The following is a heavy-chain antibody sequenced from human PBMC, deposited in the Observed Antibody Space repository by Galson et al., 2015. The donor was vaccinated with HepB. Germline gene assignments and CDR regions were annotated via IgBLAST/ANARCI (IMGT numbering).Heavy chain of an antibody. V-gene: IGHV2-70*11. CDR2: IDWDDDK. Sequence: PALVKPTQTLTLTCTFSGFSLSTSGMCVSWLRQPPGKALEWLARIDWDDDKYYSTSLKTRLTISKDTSKNQVVLTMTNMDPVDTATYYCARIPPYDSSGYVFDYWGQGTLVTVSS. J-gene: IGHJ4*02. CDR1: GFSLSTSGMC. CDR3: ARIPPYDSSGYVFDY. D-gene: IGHD3-22*01.